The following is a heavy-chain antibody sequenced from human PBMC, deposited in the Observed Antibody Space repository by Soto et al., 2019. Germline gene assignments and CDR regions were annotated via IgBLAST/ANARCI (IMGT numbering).Heavy chain of an antibody. CDR3: ARGHNYDYIWGSYRERGYYFDY. CDR2: INHSGST. Sequence: SETLSLTCAVYGGSFSGYYWSWIRQPPGKGLEWIGEINHSGSTNYNPSLKSRVTISVETSKNQFSLKLSSVTAADTAVYYCARGHNYDYIWGSYRERGYYFDYWGQGTLVTVSS. J-gene: IGHJ4*02. CDR1: GGSFSGYY. V-gene: IGHV4-34*01. D-gene: IGHD3-16*02.